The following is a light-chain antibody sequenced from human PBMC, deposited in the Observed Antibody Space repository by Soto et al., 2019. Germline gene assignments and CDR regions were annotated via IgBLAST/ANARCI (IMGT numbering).Light chain of an antibody. J-gene: IGKJ4*01. CDR1: QSVSSY. CDR2: DAS. CDR3: QQYGDSPLT. Sequence: EIVLTQSPATLSLSPGERATLSYRASQSVSSYLAWYQQKPGQAPRLLIYDASNRATGIPARFSGSGSGTDFTLTISSLEPEDFAVYYCQQYGDSPLTFGGGTKVEVK. V-gene: IGKV3-11*01.